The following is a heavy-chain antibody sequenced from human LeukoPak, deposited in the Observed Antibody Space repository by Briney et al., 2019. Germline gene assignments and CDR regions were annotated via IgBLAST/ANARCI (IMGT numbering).Heavy chain of an antibody. D-gene: IGHD2-21*02. CDR1: AFTFSSYV. CDR2: ISGRGGST. CDR3: AKGSRGDYGSRGYPYLDY. J-gene: IGHJ4*02. V-gene: IGHV3-23*01. Sequence: PGGSLRLSCAASAFTFSSYVMSWVRQAPGKGLEWVSAISGRGGSTYYADSVKGRFTISRDNPKNTLNLQMNSLTAEDTAVYYCAKGSRGDYGSRGYPYLDYCGQGTLVTVSS.